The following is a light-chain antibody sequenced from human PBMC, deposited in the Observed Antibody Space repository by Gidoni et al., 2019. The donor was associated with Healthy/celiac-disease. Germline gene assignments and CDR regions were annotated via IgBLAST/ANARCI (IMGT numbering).Light chain of an antibody. Sequence: DIQMTQSPFTLSAYVGDRFTITCRASQSISSWLAWYQQKPGKAPKLLIYKASSVENGVPSRFSGSGSGTEFTLTISSLQPDDFATYYCQQYKSYYTFGQGTKLEI. CDR3: QQYKSYYT. V-gene: IGKV1-5*03. CDR1: QSISSW. J-gene: IGKJ2*01. CDR2: KAS.